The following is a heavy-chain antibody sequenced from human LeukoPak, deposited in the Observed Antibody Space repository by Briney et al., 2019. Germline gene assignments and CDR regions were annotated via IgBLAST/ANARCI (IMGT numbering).Heavy chain of an antibody. J-gene: IGHJ4*02. CDR2: ISNSGDIR. CDR1: GFSFSDYE. V-gene: IGHV3-48*03. D-gene: IGHD1-26*01. CDR3: AGGPQYSGSYGD. Sequence: PGGSLRLSCVVSGFSFSDYEMAWVRQAPGMGLEWISYISNSGDIRRYADAVKGRFAISRDNAKNSVSLQMNSLRADDTGLYSCAGGPQYSGSYGDWGQGTLVTVSS.